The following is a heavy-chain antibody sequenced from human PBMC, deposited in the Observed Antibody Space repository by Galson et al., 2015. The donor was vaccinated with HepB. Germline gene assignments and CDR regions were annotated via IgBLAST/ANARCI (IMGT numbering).Heavy chain of an antibody. CDR2: IDPSDSDT. CDR1: GYSFSSYW. Sequence: QSGAEVKKPGESLKISCKGSGYSFSSYWIGWVRQMPGKGLEWMGIIDPSDSDTRYSPSFQGQVTISADKSITTAYLQWNSLKASDTAMYYCARQYVSGTYSFDYWGQGTLVTVSS. CDR3: ARQYVSGTYSFDY. J-gene: IGHJ4*02. D-gene: IGHD3-10*01. V-gene: IGHV5-51*01.